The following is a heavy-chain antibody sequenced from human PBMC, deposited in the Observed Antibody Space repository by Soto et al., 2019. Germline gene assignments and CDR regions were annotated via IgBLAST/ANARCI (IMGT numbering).Heavy chain of an antibody. Sequence: SETLSLTCSVSRGSISSYYWSWVRQPPGKGLEWIGFIHRTGSTKYNPSLESRVTISVDTSQNQLSLRLTSVTAADTAVYYCARESAGSGKNNWFDPWGQGILVTVSS. CDR2: IHRTGST. J-gene: IGHJ5*02. CDR1: RGSISSYY. CDR3: ARESAGSGKNNWFDP. V-gene: IGHV4-59*12. D-gene: IGHD3-10*01.